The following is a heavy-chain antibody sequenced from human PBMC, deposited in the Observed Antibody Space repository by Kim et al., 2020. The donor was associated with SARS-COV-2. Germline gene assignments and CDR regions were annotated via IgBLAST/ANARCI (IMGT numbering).Heavy chain of an antibody. CDR1: GFTFSDYY. CDR2: ISSSSSYT. V-gene: IGHV3-11*06. Sequence: GGSLRLSCAASGFTFSDYYMSWIRQAPGKGLEWVSYISSSSSYTNYADSVKGRFTISRDNAKNSLYLQMNSLRAEDTAVYYCARERGAEREIFGVPQDWFDPWGQGTLVTVSS. D-gene: IGHD3-3*01. J-gene: IGHJ5*02. CDR3: ARERGAEREIFGVPQDWFDP.